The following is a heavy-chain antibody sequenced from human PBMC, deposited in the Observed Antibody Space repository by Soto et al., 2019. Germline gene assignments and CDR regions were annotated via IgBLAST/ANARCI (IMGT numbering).Heavy chain of an antibody. CDR3: ARGQTIFGVVTYNWFDP. J-gene: IGHJ5*02. Sequence: SLRLSCAASGFTFSSYEMNWVRQAPGKGLEWVSYISSSGSTIYYADSVKGRFTISRDNAKNSLYLQMNSLRAEDTAVYYCARGQTIFGVVTYNWFDPWGQGTLVTVSS. CDR2: ISSSGSTI. CDR1: GFTFSSYE. V-gene: IGHV3-48*03. D-gene: IGHD3-3*01.